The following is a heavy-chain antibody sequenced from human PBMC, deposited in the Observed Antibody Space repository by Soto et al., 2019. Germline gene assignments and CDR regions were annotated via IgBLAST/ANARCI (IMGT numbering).Heavy chain of an antibody. CDR2: FNPNSGGT. Sequence: QVQLVQSGAEVKKPGASVKVSCKASGYTFTGYYMHWVRQAPGQGLEWMGWFNPNSGGTNYAQQFQGWVTMTRDTSISTAYMELSRLRSDDTAVYYCARGGTYYYDSSGYTPPYYFDYWGQGTLVTVSS. J-gene: IGHJ4*02. V-gene: IGHV1-2*04. D-gene: IGHD3-22*01. CDR1: GYTFTGYY. CDR3: ARGGTYYYDSSGYTPPYYFDY.